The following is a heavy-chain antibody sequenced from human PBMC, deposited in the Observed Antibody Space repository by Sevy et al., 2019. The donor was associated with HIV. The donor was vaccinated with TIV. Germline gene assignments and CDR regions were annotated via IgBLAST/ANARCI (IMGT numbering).Heavy chain of an antibody. V-gene: IGHV3-66*01. J-gene: IGHJ3*01. CDR1: GFIVSNSY. CDR3: LRVVIGGSNTPVAFDL. D-gene: IGHD2-2*01. CDR2: IYTDGKT. Sequence: GGSLRLSCAATGFIVSNSYMNWVRQAPGKGLEWVSFIYTDGKTYYADTVRGRVTISRDNSKNTVYLQMNSLRPEDTSVYYCLRVVIGGSNTPVAFDLWGQGTMVTVSS.